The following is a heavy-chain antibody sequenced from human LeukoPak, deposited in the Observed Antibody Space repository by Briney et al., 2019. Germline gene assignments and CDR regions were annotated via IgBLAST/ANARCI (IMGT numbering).Heavy chain of an antibody. D-gene: IGHD2-2*01. CDR1: GGSISSSSYY. CDR3: ARDQGPAATYFQH. CDR2: IYHSGST. Sequence: PSETLSLTCTVSGGSISSSSYYWGWIRQPPGKGLEWIGYIYHSGSTYYNPSLKSRVTISVDRSKNQFSLKLSSVTAADTAVYYCARDQGPAATYFQHWGQGTLVTVSS. J-gene: IGHJ1*01. V-gene: IGHV4-39*07.